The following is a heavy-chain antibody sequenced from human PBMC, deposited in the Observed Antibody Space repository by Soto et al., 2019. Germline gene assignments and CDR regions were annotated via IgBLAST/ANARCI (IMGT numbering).Heavy chain of an antibody. J-gene: IGHJ4*02. D-gene: IGHD2-15*01. CDR2: INHSGST. V-gene: IGHV4-34*01. Sequence: SETLSLTCAVYGGSFSGYYWSWIRQPPGKGLEWIGEINHSGSTNYNPSLKSRVTISVDTSKNQFSLKLSSVTAADTAVYYCAGVDCSSGSCFFDYWGQGTLVTVSS. CDR3: AGVDCSSGSCFFDY. CDR1: GGSFSGYY.